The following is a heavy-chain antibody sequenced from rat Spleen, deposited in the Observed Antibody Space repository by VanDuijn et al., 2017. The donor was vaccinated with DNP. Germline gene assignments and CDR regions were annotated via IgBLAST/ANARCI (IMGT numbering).Heavy chain of an antibody. Sequence: EVQLVETGGALVQPGRSLKLSCAASGFTFSSYWMYWIRQVPGKGLEWIASIKTDGGSTSYPDSVKGRFTISRDNAENTVYLQMNSLRSEDTATYYCARHDYWGQGVMVTVSS. CDR1: GFTFSSYW. CDR3: ARHDY. V-gene: IGHV5-58*01. J-gene: IGHJ2*01. CDR2: IKTDGGST.